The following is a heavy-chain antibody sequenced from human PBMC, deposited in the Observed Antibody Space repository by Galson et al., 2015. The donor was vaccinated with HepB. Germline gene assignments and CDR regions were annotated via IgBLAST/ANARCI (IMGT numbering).Heavy chain of an antibody. CDR1: GYTFTSYA. D-gene: IGHD3-22*01. CDR3: AREGPTYYCDSSGYHDGYYFDY. J-gene: IGHJ4*02. Sequence: SVKVSCKASGYTFTSYAMHWVRQAPGQRLEWMGWINAGKGNTKYSQKFQGRVTITRDTSASTAYMELSSLRSEDTAVYYCAREGPTYYCDSSGYHDGYYFDYWGQGTLVTVSS. V-gene: IGHV1-3*01. CDR2: INAGKGNT.